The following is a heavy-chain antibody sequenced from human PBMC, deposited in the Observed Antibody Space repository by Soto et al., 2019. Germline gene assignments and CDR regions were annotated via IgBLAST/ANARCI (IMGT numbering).Heavy chain of an antibody. J-gene: IGHJ6*02. CDR2: IYHSGST. Sequence: QLQLQESGSGLVKPSQTLSLTCAVSGGSISSGGYSWSWIRQPPGKGLEWIGYIYHSGSTYYNPSLKRRVTISVDRSKNQFSLKLSSVTAADTAVYYCARNSGGIYYYYGMDVWGQGTTVTVSS. CDR3: ARNSGGIYYYYGMDV. CDR1: GGSISSGGYS. V-gene: IGHV4-30-2*01. D-gene: IGHD2-15*01.